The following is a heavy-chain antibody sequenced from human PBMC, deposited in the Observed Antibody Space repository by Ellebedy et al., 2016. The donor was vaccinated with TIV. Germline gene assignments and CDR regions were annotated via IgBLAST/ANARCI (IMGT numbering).Heavy chain of an antibody. CDR3: AKDGGSYWTDFDH. J-gene: IGHJ4*02. D-gene: IGHD2-8*02. Sequence: PGGSLRLSCAASGFTFSRSAMHWVRQAPGKGIEWVAVLASDGNRAYYADSVRGRFTISKDIFKNTLFLQMASLRPEDTAVYFCAKDGGSYWTDFDHWGQGALVTVSS. V-gene: IGHV3-30*11. CDR1: GFTFSRSA. CDR2: LASDGNRA.